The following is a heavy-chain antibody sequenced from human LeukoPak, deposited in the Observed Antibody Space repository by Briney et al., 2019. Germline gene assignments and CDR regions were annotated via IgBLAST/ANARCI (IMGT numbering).Heavy chain of an antibody. Sequence: ASVKVSCKASGYTFTSYDINWVRQATGQGLEWMGWMNPNSGNTGYAQKFQGRVTITRNTSISTAYMELSSLRSEDTAVYYCARPGDILTGAFDYWGQGTLVTVSS. J-gene: IGHJ4*02. D-gene: IGHD3-9*01. CDR3: ARPGDILTGAFDY. CDR1: GYTFTSYD. V-gene: IGHV1-8*03. CDR2: MNPNSGNT.